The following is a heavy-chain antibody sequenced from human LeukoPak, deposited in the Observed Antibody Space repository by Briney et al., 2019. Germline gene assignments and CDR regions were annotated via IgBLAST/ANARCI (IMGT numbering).Heavy chain of an antibody. Sequence: ASVKVSCKASGYTFTGYYMHWVRPAPGQGLEWMGIINPSGGSTSYAQKFQGRVTMTRDMSTSTVYMELSSLRSEDTAVYYCASSEGSATHHAFDIWGQGTMVTVSS. CDR2: INPSGGST. CDR1: GYTFTGYY. CDR3: ASSEGSATHHAFDI. V-gene: IGHV1-46*01. J-gene: IGHJ3*02. D-gene: IGHD3-10*01.